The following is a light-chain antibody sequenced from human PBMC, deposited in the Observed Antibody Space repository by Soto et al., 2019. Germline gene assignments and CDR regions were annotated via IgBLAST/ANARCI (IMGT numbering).Light chain of an antibody. Sequence: EIVMTQSPATLSVSPGEGATLSCRASQSVSSNLAWHQQRPGQAPRLLIYGASTRATGVPARFSGGGSGTEFTLTITSLQSEDFAVYWCQQYNNWPLTFGPGTRLE. CDR3: QQYNNWPLT. CDR1: QSVSSN. V-gene: IGKV3D-15*01. J-gene: IGKJ5*01. CDR2: GAS.